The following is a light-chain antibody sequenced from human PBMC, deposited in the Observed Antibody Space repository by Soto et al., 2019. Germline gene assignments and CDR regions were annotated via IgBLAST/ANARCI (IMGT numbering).Light chain of an antibody. J-gene: IGLJ2*01. CDR2: LHSDGSH. Sequence: QLVLTQSPSASASLGASVKLTCTLSSGHSFNSIAWHQQQPEKGPRYLMKLHSDGSHSKGDAVPDRFSGSSSGAERYLIISSLQSEDEADYYCQTWGAGVPVVFGGGTKLTVL. CDR3: QTWGAGVPVV. V-gene: IGLV4-69*02. CDR1: SGHSFNS.